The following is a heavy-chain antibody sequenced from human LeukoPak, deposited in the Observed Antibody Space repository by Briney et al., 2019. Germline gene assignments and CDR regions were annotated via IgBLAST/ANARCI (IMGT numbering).Heavy chain of an antibody. CDR3: AKDLSYDSSFDY. D-gene: IGHD3-22*01. J-gene: IGHJ4*02. Sequence: GGTLRLSCAASGFTFSSYGMSWVRQAPGKGLEWVSTSDSTSYADSVKGRFTISRDNSKNTLYLQMNSLRAEDTAVYYCAKDLSYDSSFDYWGQGTLVTVSS. CDR2: SDST. CDR1: GFTFSSYG. V-gene: IGHV3-23*01.